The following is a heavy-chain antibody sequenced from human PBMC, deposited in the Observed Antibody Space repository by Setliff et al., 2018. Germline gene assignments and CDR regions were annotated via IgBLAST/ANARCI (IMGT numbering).Heavy chain of an antibody. Sequence: SETLSLTCTVSGASINSGSNYWGWIRQPPGKGLEWIGRIHYRGTTYSNASLASRLTLSLDTSKNQFSLSLTSVTAEDTAVYYCARMSGFQYIDVWDKGTTVTVSS. CDR2: IHYRGTT. J-gene: IGHJ6*03. CDR3: ARMSGFQYIDV. D-gene: IGHD3-3*01. V-gene: IGHV4-39*07. CDR1: GASINSGSNY.